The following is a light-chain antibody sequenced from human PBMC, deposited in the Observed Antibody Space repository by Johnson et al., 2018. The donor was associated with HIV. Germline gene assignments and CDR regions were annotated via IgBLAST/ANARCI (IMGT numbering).Light chain of an antibody. J-gene: IGLJ1*01. Sequence: QSVLTQPPSVSAAPGQKVTISCSGSSSNIGNNDVSWYQQLPGTAPKVLIYDNNKRPSGIPDRFSGSKSGPSATLGITGLPTGDEADYYCATWDNSLNVYVFGTATKVTVL. V-gene: IGLV1-51*01. CDR3: ATWDNSLNVYV. CDR1: SSNIGNND. CDR2: DNN.